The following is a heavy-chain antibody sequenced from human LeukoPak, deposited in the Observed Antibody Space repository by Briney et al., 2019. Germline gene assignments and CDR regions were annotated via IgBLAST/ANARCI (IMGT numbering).Heavy chain of an antibody. Sequence: GASVKVSCKASGGTFSSYTISWVRQAPGQGLEWMGRIIPILGIANYAQKFQGRVTITADKSTSTAYMELSSLRSEDTAVYYCARSNETPDYGDYQSAYDAFDIWGQGTMVTVSS. CDR2: IIPILGIA. J-gene: IGHJ3*02. V-gene: IGHV1-69*02. D-gene: IGHD4-17*01. CDR3: ARSNETPDYGDYQSAYDAFDI. CDR1: GGTFSSYT.